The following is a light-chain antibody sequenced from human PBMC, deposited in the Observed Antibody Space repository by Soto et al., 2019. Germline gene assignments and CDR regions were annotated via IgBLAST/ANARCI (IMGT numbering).Light chain of an antibody. J-gene: IGKJ2*01. V-gene: IGKV3-15*01. CDR1: QSVSSN. CDR2: GAS. Sequence: EIVMTQSPATLSVSPGERATLSCRASQSVSSNLAWYQQKPGQPPRLLIYGASTRATGIPARFSGSGSATEFTPTIDSHQSEDFAVYYCQQYDYWPPYTFGQGTKLEIK. CDR3: QQYDYWPPYT.